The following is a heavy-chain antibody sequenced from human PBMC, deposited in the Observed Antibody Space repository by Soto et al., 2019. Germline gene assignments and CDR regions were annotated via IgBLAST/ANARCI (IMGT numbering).Heavy chain of an antibody. CDR1: GYRFTSYW. CDR2: INPYDSDT. J-gene: IGHJ6*02. D-gene: IGHD1-1*01. CDR3: TRQKIQPQMRYNKDV. Sequence: PGESLKISCKGFGYRFTSYWIGWVRQMPGKGLEWMGIINPYDSDTRYSPSFQGQVTISADKSISTVYLQWSSLKASDTAMYFCTRQKIQPQMRYNKDVWGQGTTVTVSS. V-gene: IGHV5-51*01.